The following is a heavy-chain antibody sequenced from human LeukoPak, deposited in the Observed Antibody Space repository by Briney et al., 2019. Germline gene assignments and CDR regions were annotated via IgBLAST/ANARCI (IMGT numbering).Heavy chain of an antibody. V-gene: IGHV4-59*12. Sequence: PSETLSLTCTVSGGSISSYYWSWIRQPPGKGLEWIGYIYYSGSTNYNPSLKSRVTISVDTSKNQFSLKLSSVTAADTAVYYCARALRDGYNNDWGHGTLVTVSS. CDR2: IYYSGST. D-gene: IGHD5-24*01. CDR1: GGSISSYY. CDR3: ARALRDGYNND. J-gene: IGHJ4*01.